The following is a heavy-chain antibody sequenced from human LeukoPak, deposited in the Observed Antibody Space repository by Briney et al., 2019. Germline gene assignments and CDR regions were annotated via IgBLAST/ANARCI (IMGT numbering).Heavy chain of an antibody. D-gene: IGHD6-13*01. Sequence: HSGGSLRLSCAASGFTFRSYAMSWVRQAPGKGLEWVSGICSGGTFTYYADSVKGRFTISRDDSKNTLFLQTTSLRAEDTAVYYCAKSLGISAAGSDYWGQGTLITVSS. J-gene: IGHJ4*02. CDR1: GFTFRSYA. CDR3: AKSLGISAAGSDY. CDR2: ICSGGTFT. V-gene: IGHV3-23*01.